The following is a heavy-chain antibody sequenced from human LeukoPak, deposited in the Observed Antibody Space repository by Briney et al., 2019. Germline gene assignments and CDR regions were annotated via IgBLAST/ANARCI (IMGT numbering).Heavy chain of an antibody. V-gene: IGHV3-7*01. CDR3: ARLQYSFLYGSGSYGVDY. Sequence: GGSLRLSCAASGFAFSSYWMSWVRQAPGKGLEWVANIKQDGSEKYYVDSVKGRFTISRDNAKNSLYLQMNSLRAEDTAVYYCARLQYSFLYGSGSYGVDYWGQGTLVTVSS. CDR2: IKQDGSEK. CDR1: GFAFSSYW. J-gene: IGHJ4*02. D-gene: IGHD3-10*01.